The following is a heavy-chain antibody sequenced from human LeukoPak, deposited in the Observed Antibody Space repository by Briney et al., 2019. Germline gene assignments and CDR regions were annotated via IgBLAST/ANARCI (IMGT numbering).Heavy chain of an antibody. Sequence: PGGSLRLSCAASGFTFSSYWMSWVRQAPGKGLEWVANIKQDGSEKYYVDSVKGRFTISRDNAKNPLYLQMNSLRAEDTAVYYCARAGMVRGVIAVYYFDYWGQGTLVTVSS. CDR2: IKQDGSEK. CDR1: GFTFSSYW. J-gene: IGHJ4*02. D-gene: IGHD3-10*01. V-gene: IGHV3-7*01. CDR3: ARAGMVRGVIAVYYFDY.